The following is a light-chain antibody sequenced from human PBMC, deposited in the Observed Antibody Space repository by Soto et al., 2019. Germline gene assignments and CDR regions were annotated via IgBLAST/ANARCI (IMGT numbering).Light chain of an antibody. CDR2: GAS. CDR1: QSVNNN. V-gene: IGKV3-15*01. J-gene: IGKJ4*01. Sequence: EIIVTQSPATLSVSPGERATLSCRASQSVNNNLAWYQQKPGQAPRLLIYGASTRATGIPPRCGGSGYGTDFSLTISSLQSEDFAIYYCQQYNNWPLLTFGGGTKVEIK. CDR3: QQYNNWPLLT.